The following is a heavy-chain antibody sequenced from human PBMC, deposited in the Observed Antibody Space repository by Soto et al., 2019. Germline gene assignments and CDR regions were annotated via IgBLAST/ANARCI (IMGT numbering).Heavy chain of an antibody. V-gene: IGHV3-33*01. D-gene: IGHD3-10*01. J-gene: IGHJ3*02. CDR2: IWYDGSNK. CDR3: ARDTGIIWFGELRYADDAGDAFDI. CDR1: GFTFSSYG. Sequence: GGSLRLSCAASGFTFSSYGMHWVRQAPGKGLEWVAVIWYDGSNKYYADSVKGRFTISRDNSKNTLYLQMNSLRAEDTAVYYCARDTGIIWFGELRYADDAGDAFDIWGQGTMVTVSS.